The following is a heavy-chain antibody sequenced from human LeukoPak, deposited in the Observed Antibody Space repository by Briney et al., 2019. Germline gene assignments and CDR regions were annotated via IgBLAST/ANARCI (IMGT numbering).Heavy chain of an antibody. D-gene: IGHD6-19*01. CDR3: ARESVAGSGGTDY. V-gene: IGHV3-30-3*01. CDR1: GFTFSSYA. J-gene: IGHJ4*02. CDR2: ISNGGSNI. Sequence: PGGSLRLSCAASGFTFSSYAVHWVRQAPGKGLEWVAIISNGGSNIYYADSVKGRFTISRDTSKNTLYLQMNSLRAEDTAVYYCARESVAGSGGTDYWGQGTLVTVSS.